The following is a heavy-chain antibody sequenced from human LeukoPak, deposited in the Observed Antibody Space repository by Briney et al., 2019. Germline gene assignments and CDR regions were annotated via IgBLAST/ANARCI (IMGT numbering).Heavy chain of an antibody. V-gene: IGHV3-21*01. CDR1: GFTFSSYS. J-gene: IGHJ4*02. Sequence: GGSLRLSCAASGFTFSSYSMNWVRQAPGKGLEWVSSISSSSSYIYYADSVKGRFTISRDNAKNSLYLQMNSLRAEDTAVYYCARDVDYANPRHDYWGQGTLVTVSS. D-gene: IGHD4/OR15-4a*01. CDR2: ISSSSSYI. CDR3: ARDVDYANPRHDY.